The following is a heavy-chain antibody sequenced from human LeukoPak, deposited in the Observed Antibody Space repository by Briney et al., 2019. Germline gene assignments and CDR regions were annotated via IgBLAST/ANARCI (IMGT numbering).Heavy chain of an antibody. Sequence: GRSLRLSCAASGFTFSSYAMHWVRQAPGKGPEWVAVISYDGSNKYYADSVKGRFTISRDNSKNTLYLQMNSLRAEDTAVYYCARDLLVDTAMANFDYWGQGTLVTVSS. V-gene: IGHV3-30-3*01. CDR2: ISYDGSNK. CDR3: ARDLLVDTAMANFDY. CDR1: GFTFSSYA. D-gene: IGHD5-18*01. J-gene: IGHJ4*02.